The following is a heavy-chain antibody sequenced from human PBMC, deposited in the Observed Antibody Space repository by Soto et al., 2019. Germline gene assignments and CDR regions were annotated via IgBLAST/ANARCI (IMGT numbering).Heavy chain of an antibody. J-gene: IGHJ5*02. Sequence: PSETLCLTGAVYGGSFIGYYWIWIRQPPGKGLEWIGEINHSGSTNYNPSLKSRVTISVDTSKNQFSLKLSSVTAADTAVYYCARVYYDFWSGYYPRWFDPWGQGTLVTV. CDR1: GGSFIGYY. CDR2: INHSGST. V-gene: IGHV4-34*01. D-gene: IGHD3-3*01. CDR3: ARVYYDFWSGYYPRWFDP.